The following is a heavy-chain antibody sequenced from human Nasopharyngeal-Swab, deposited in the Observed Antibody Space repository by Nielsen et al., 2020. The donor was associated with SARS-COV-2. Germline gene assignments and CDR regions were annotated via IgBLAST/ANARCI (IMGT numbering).Heavy chain of an antibody. J-gene: IGHJ4*02. Sequence: GGSLRLSCAASGFTFSSYGMHWVGKAPGKGLEWVAVIWYDGSNKYYADSVKGRFTISRDNSKNTLYLQMNSLRAEDTAVYYCARAPLGYCSGGSCLPDYWGQGTLVTVSS. V-gene: IGHV3-33*01. D-gene: IGHD2-15*01. CDR1: GFTFSSYG. CDR3: ARAPLGYCSGGSCLPDY. CDR2: IWYDGSNK.